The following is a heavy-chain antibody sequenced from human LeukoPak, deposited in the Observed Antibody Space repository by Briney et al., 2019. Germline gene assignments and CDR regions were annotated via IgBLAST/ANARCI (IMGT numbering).Heavy chain of an antibody. D-gene: IGHD6-13*01. CDR2: ISYDGSTK. CDR3: AKGRNSNWYYFDY. V-gene: IGHV3-30*18. J-gene: IGHJ4*02. CDR1: GFTFSSYG. Sequence: PGGSLRLSCAASGFTFSSYGMHWVRHAPGKGLEWVAAISYDGSTKYYADSVKGRFTISRDNSKNTLYLQMNSLRAEDTALYYCAKGRNSNWYYFDYWGQGTLVAVSS.